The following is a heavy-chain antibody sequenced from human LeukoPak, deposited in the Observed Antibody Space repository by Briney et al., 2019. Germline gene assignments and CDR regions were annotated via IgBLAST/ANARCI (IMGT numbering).Heavy chain of an antibody. Sequence: GGSLRLSCAASGFTFSNYGMHWVRQAPGKGLEWVAVISYDGSKEFYADSVKGRFTISRDNSKNTLYLQMNSLRAEDTAVYYCARTSTMVRGVILSPVWGKGTTVTVSS. CDR1: GFTFSNYG. J-gene: IGHJ6*04. V-gene: IGHV3-30*03. CDR3: ARTSTMVRGVILSPV. D-gene: IGHD3-10*01. CDR2: ISYDGSKE.